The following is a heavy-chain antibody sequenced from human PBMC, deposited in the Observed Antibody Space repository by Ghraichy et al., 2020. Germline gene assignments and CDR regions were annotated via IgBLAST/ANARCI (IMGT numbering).Heavy chain of an antibody. CDR1: GFTFSNYA. CDR2: ITGSGSAT. V-gene: IGHV3-23*01. Sequence: LSLTCAASGFTFSNYAMNWVRQAPGKGLEWVSGITGSGSATYYADSVKGRLTISRDNSKNTLYLQMNSLRNEDTAVYYCAKRDHSDRSSFSPLFANWGLGTLVTVSS. D-gene: IGHD2/OR15-2a*01. J-gene: IGHJ1*01. CDR3: AKRDHSDRSSFSPLFAN.